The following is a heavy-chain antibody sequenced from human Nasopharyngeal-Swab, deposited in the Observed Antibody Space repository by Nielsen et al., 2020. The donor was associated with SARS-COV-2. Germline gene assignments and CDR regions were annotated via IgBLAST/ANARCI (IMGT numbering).Heavy chain of an antibody. D-gene: IGHD6-13*01. CDR2: ISSSSSYT. CDR1: GFTFSDYY. CDR3: ARGPHSSRGYYGMDV. J-gene: IGHJ6*02. Sequence: GGSLRLSCAASGFTFSDYYVSWIRQAPGKGLEWVSYISSSSSYTNYADSVKGRFTISRDNAKNSLYLQMNSLRAEDTAVYYCARGPHSSRGYYGMDVWGQGTTVTVSS. V-gene: IGHV3-11*05.